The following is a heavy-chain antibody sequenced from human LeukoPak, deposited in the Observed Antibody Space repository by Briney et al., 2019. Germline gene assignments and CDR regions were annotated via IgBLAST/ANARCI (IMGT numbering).Heavy chain of an antibody. CDR3: ARQESLGGWTDY. V-gene: IGHV5-51*01. Sequence: GESLKISCKGSGYSFTSYWIAWVRQMPGKGLEWMGIIYPSDSATRYSPSFQGQVIISADKSISTIYLQWSSLKASDTAIYYCARQESLGGWTDYWGQGTLVTVSS. CDR2: IYPSDSAT. D-gene: IGHD6-19*01. CDR1: GYSFTSYW. J-gene: IGHJ4*02.